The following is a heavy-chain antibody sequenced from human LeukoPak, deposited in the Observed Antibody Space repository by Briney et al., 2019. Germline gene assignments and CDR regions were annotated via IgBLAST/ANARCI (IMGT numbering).Heavy chain of an antibody. D-gene: IGHD7-27*01. J-gene: IGHJ3*02. CDR3: AREGDYNRGNSAFDI. V-gene: IGHV4-34*01. Sequence: SETLSLTCAVYGGSFIDYSWTWIRQSPGKGLEWIGEINHSGSTSYNSSLESRVTILVDTSKNQFSLKLTSVTAADTAVYYCAREGDYNRGNSAFDIWGQGTMVTVSS. CDR1: GGSFIDYS. CDR2: INHSGST.